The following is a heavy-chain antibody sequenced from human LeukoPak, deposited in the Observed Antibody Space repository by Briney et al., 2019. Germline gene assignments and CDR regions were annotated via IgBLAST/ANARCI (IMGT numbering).Heavy chain of an antibody. CDR2: ISTSGDFT. J-gene: IGHJ4*02. V-gene: IGHV3-23*01. Sequence: GGSLRLSCATSGFTFSSYAMNWVRQAPGKGLECVSFISTSGDFTYYAASVKGRFTVSRDNSKNTLYLQMNSLRADDTAVYYCARGRPGYFFDYWGQGTLVTVSS. CDR3: ARGRPGYFFDY. CDR1: GFTFSSYA. D-gene: IGHD6-13*01.